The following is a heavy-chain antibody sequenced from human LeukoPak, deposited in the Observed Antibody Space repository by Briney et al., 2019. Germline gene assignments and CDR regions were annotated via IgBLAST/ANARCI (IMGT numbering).Heavy chain of an antibody. CDR2: FYPGDSDT. J-gene: IGHJ4*02. CDR1: GYSFTTYW. D-gene: IGHD2/OR15-2a*01. Sequence: GESLKISCEGSGYSFTTYWIAWVRQMPGKGLEWMGIFYPGDSDTRYSPSLQGQVTISADKSISTAYLQWSSLMASDTAIYYCARGFYYFDYWGQGTLVTVSS. CDR3: ARGFYYFDY. V-gene: IGHV5-51*01.